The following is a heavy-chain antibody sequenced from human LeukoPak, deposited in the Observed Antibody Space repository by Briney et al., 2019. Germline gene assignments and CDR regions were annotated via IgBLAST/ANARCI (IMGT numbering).Heavy chain of an antibody. J-gene: IGHJ4*02. CDR1: GGTFSSYA. CDR2: IIPIFGTA. V-gene: IGHV1-69*01. Sequence: AASVKVSCKASGGTFSSYAISWVPQAPGQGLEWMGGIIPIFGTANYAQKFQGRVTITADESTSTAYMELSSLRSEDTAVYYCAREDFWSDYFFDFGGQGTLVTVSS. D-gene: IGHD3-3*01. CDR3: AREDFWSDYFFDF.